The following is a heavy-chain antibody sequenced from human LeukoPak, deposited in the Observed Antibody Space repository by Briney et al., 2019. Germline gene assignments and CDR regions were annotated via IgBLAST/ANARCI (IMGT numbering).Heavy chain of an antibody. V-gene: IGHV3-23*01. D-gene: IGHD3-3*01. Sequence: PGGSLRLSCAASGFTFSSYAMNWVRQAPGKGLEWVSAISANGGSTYYADSVKGRFTISRDNSKNTLYLQMNSLRAEDTAVYYCAKGKRITIFGVLRGGSDWFDPWGQGTLVTVSS. CDR3: AKGKRITIFGVLRGGSDWFDP. J-gene: IGHJ5*02. CDR2: ISANGGST. CDR1: GFTFSSYA.